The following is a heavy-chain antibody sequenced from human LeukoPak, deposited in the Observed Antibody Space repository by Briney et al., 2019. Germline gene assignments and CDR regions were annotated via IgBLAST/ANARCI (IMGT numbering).Heavy chain of an antibody. V-gene: IGHV3-23*01. CDR2: ISGSGGST. Sequence: GGSLRLSCAASGFTFSSYAMSWVRQAPGKGLDRASAISGSGGSTYYADSVKGRFTISRDNSKNTLYLQMNSLRAEDTAVYYCARVGATGAAFDIWGQGTMVTVSS. J-gene: IGHJ3*02. D-gene: IGHD1-26*01. CDR3: ARVGATGAAFDI. CDR1: GFTFSSYA.